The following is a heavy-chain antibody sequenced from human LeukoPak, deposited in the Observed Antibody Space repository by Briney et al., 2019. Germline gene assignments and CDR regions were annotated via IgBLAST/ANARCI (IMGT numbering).Heavy chain of an antibody. CDR1: GFTFSGYG. CDR3: ARDNGEWRLNWFDH. Sequence: GRSLRLSCAASGFTFSGYGMHWVRQAPGKGLEWVAVIWYDGNNKYYADSVKGRFTISRDNSKNTLYLQMNSLRAEDTAVYYCARDNGEWRLNWFDHWGQGTLVTVSS. D-gene: IGHD2-8*01. J-gene: IGHJ5*02. V-gene: IGHV3-33*01. CDR2: IWYDGNNK.